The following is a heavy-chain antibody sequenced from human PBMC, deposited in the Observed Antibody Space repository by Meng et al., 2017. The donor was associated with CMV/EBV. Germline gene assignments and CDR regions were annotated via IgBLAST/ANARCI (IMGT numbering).Heavy chain of an antibody. D-gene: IGHD2-2*01. CDR2: INPNSGGT. Sequence: ASVKVSCKASGGTFTGYYMHWVRQAPGQGLEWMGWINPNSGGTNYAQKFQGRVTMTRDTSISTAYMELSRLRSDDTAVYYCARDQSSTSYYYYGMDVWGQGTTVTVSS. CDR1: GGTFTGYY. J-gene: IGHJ6*02. V-gene: IGHV1-2*02. CDR3: ARDQSSTSYYYYGMDV.